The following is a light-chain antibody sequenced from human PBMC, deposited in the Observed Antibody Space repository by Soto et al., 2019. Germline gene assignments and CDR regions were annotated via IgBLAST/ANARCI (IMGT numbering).Light chain of an antibody. V-gene: IGKV1-5*01. CDR3: QQYHSYWT. CDR1: QGISSW. Sequence: DIQMTQSPSTLSASVGDRVTITCRASQGISSWLAWYQQKPRKAPKLLIYDASSLESGVPSRFSGSGSGTEFTLTISSLQPDDFATYYCQQYHSYWTFGQGTKV. CDR2: DAS. J-gene: IGKJ1*01.